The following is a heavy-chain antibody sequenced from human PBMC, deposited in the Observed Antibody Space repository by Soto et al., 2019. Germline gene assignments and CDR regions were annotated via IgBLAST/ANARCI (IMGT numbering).Heavy chain of an antibody. CDR1: GFTFSGYA. CDR3: VKDPTTMTPPY. Sequence: GGSLRLSCAASGFTFSGYAMSWVRQAPGKGLEWVSGISGSGGTTYYADSVKGRFTISRDNYKNTLYLQMDSLRADDTAVFYCVKDPTTMTPPYWGQGTLVTVSS. CDR2: ISGSGGTT. D-gene: IGHD4-17*01. J-gene: IGHJ4*02. V-gene: IGHV3-23*01.